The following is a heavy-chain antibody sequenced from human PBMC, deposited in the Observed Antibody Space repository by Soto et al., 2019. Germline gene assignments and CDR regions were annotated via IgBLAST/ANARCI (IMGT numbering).Heavy chain of an antibody. CDR1: GGSIGSSSYY. D-gene: IGHD3-3*01. CDR3: ARRGGRFYYYYGMDV. Sequence: SETLSLTCTVSGGSIGSSSYYWGWIRQPPGKGLEWIGSIYYSGSTYYNPSLKSRVTISVDTSKNQFSLKLSSVTAADTAVYYCARRGGRFYYYYGMDVWGQGTTVTVSS. J-gene: IGHJ6*02. V-gene: IGHV4-39*01. CDR2: IYYSGST.